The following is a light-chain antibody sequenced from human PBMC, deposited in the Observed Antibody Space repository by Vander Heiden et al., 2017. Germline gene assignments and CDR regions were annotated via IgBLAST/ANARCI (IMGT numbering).Light chain of an antibody. J-gene: IGLJ3*02. Sequence: QSALTQPSSVSGSPGQSVTISCAGTSPDFGDYNYVSWYQQHPGKAPKLILYDVRNRPSGVSPRFSGSKSGKTASLTISGLQTEDEADYYCSSYTNSITLMFGGGTRLTVL. CDR2: DVR. CDR3: SSYTNSITLM. V-gene: IGLV2-14*03. CDR1: SPDFGDYNY.